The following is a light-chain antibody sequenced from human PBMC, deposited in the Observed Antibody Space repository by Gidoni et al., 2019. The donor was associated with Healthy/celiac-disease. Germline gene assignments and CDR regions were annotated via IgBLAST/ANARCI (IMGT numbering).Light chain of an antibody. CDR2: AAS. Sequence: AIRMTQSPSSFSASTGDRVTITCRASQGISSYLAWYQQKPGKAPKLLIYAASTLQSGVPSRFSGSGSGTDFTLTISCLQSEDCATYYCQQYYSYLRLTFGGGTKVEIK. CDR1: QGISSY. CDR3: QQYYSYLRLT. V-gene: IGKV1-8*01. J-gene: IGKJ4*01.